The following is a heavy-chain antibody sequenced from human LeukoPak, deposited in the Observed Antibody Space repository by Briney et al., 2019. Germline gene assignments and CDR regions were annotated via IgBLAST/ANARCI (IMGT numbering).Heavy chain of an antibody. V-gene: IGHV3-30-3*01. CDR3: AREGRGWAFDI. J-gene: IGHJ3*02. D-gene: IGHD2-15*01. CDR2: ISYDGSSK. Sequence: PGRSLRLSCAASGFTFSSYAMHWVRQAPGKGLEWVAVISYDGSSKYYADSVKGRFTISRDNSKNTLYLQMNSLRSDDTAVYYCAREGRGWAFDIWGQGTMVTVSS. CDR1: GFTFSSYA.